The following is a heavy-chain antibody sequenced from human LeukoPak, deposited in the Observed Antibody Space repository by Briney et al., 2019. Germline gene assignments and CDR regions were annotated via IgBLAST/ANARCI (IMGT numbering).Heavy chain of an antibody. CDR2: IYWNDYK. CDR1: GFSLSTGGVG. D-gene: IGHD3-3*01. CDR3: AYDAVRTDFWSDYVSYYFDF. J-gene: IGHJ4*02. V-gene: IGHV2-5*01. Sequence: SGPTLVKPTQTLTLTCTFSGFSLSTGGVGVGWIRPPPGKALEWLAVIYWNDYKYYSPSLRSRLTITKDTSKNQVVLTMTNMDPLDRATYSCAYDAVRTDFWSDYVSYYFDFWGQGTLVTVSS.